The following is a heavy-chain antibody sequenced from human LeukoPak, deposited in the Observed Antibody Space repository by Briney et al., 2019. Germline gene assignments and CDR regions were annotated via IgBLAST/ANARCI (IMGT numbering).Heavy chain of an antibody. J-gene: IGHJ4*02. CDR2: ITNDGSGA. CDR1: GFTFSNYW. D-gene: IGHD3-10*01. V-gene: IGHV3-74*01. Sequence: GGSLRLSCTASGFTFSNYWMHWVRQAPGKGLVWVSRITNDGSGATYADSVKGRFTISRDNAKNTVYLQMNSLRAEDTALYYCARARGSGGSGSYSFFDYWGQGTLVTVSP. CDR3: ARARGSGGSGSYSFFDY.